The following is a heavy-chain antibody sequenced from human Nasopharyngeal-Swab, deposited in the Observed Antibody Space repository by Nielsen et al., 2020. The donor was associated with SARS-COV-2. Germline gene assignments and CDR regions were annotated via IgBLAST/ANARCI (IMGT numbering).Heavy chain of an antibody. J-gene: IGHJ4*02. V-gene: IGHV3-30*18. CDR2: ISYDGSKR. D-gene: IGHD3-10*01. CDR3: AKDHFYDSGTYDRLYFDF. Sequence: WIRQPPGKGLEWVALISYDGSKRYFADSTKGRFSISRDKIKNMLYLQMDSLRADDTAVYYCAKDHFYDSGTYDRLYFDFWGRGTLVTVSS.